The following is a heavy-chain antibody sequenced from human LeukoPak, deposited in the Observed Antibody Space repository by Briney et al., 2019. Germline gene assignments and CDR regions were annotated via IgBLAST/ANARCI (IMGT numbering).Heavy chain of an antibody. CDR2: VHYRGSP. Sequence: SETLSLTCTVSGGSISSSSYYWGWIRQPPGKGLEWIGHVHYRGSPEYNPSLQSRVTISVDTSKNQFSLRLTSVTATDTAVYYCARDPRDSVAGSPDYWGQGTLVTVSS. CDR3: ARDPRDSVAGSPDY. V-gene: IGHV4-39*07. D-gene: IGHD6-19*01. CDR1: GGSISSSSYY. J-gene: IGHJ4*02.